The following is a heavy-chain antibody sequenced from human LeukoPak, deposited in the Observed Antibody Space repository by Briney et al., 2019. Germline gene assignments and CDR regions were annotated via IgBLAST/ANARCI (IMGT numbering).Heavy chain of an antibody. J-gene: IGHJ6*03. CDR3: ARGLLYGYSQRGGYYYYMDV. D-gene: IGHD5-18*01. CDR2: IYYSGST. CDR1: GGSISSSSYY. V-gene: IGHV4-39*01. Sequence: SETLSLTCTVSGGSISSSSYYWGWICQPPGKGLEWIGSIYYSGSTYYNPSLKSRVTISVDTSKNQFSLKLSSVTAADTAVYYCARGLLYGYSQRGGYYYYMDVWGKGTTVTVSS.